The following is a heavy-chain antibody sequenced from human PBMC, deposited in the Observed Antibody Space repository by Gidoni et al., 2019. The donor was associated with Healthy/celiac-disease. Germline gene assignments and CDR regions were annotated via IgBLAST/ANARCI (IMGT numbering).Heavy chain of an antibody. CDR3: ARVRWELLGHDAFDI. D-gene: IGHD1-26*01. CDR1: GFTFSSYW. J-gene: IGHJ3*02. V-gene: IGHV3-7*01. Sequence: EVQLVESGGGLVQPGGSLRLSCAASGFTFSSYWMSWVRQAPGKGLEWVANIKQDGSEKYYVDSVKGRFTISRDNAKNSLYLQMNSLRAEDTAVYYCARVRWELLGHDAFDIWGQGTMVTVSS. CDR2: IKQDGSEK.